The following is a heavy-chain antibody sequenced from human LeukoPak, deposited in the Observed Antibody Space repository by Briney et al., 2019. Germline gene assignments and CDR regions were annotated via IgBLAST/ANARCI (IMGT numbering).Heavy chain of an antibody. J-gene: IGHJ5*02. Sequence: PSETLSLTCTVSGGSISSHYWSWIRQPPGKGLEWIGSMLYSGTAYYNPSLKSRITISVDTSKNQFSLKLRSVPAADTAVYYCARAPTVTNHYYSWFDPWGQGTLVTVSS. CDR1: GGSISSHY. CDR3: ARAPTVTNHYYSWFDP. D-gene: IGHD4-17*01. CDR2: MLYSGTA. V-gene: IGHV4-59*11.